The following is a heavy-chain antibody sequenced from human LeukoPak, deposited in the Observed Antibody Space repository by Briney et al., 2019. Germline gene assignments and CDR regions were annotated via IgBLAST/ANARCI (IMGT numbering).Heavy chain of an antibody. CDR2: IYYSGST. D-gene: IGHD2-2*01. J-gene: IGHJ3*02. CDR1: GGSISSSSYY. Sequence: SETLSLTCTVSGGSISSSSYYWGWIRQPPGKGLEWIGSIYYSGSTYYNPSLKSRVTISVDTSKNQFSLKRSSVTAADTAVYYCARGDRPREVPPLIRKKNAFDIWGQGTMVTVSS. CDR3: ARGDRPREVPPLIRKKNAFDI. V-gene: IGHV4-39*01.